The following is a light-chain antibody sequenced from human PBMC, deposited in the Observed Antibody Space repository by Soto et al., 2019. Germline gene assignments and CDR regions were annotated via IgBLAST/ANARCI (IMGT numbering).Light chain of an antibody. CDR2: AAS. Sequence: VEMTQTPTSLSASVGDTVTITGRASQSISTYLVWFQHKPGTVPKRLIYAASSLQSGVPSRFSGSRSGTEFTLTISSLQPEDFATYYCLQHNSYPLTFGGVTKAAI. V-gene: IGKV1-17*03. CDR1: QSISTY. J-gene: IGKJ4*01. CDR3: LQHNSYPLT.